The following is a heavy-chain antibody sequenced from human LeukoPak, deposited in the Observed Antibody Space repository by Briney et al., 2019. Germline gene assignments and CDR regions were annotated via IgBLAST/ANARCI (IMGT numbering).Heavy chain of an antibody. J-gene: IGHJ4*02. CDR3: ARLGGGVRRRGPPDY. CDR1: GGSFSGYY. CDR2: IYYSGST. V-gene: IGHV4-34*01. D-gene: IGHD3-16*01. Sequence: SETLSLTCAVYGGSFSGYYWSWIRQPPGKGLEWIGSIYYSGSTYYNPSLKSRVTISVDTTMNQFSLKLSSVAAADTAVYYCARLGGGVRRRGPPDYWGQGTLVTISS.